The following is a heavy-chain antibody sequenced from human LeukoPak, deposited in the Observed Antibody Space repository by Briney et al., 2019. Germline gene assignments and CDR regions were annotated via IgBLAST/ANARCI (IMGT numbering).Heavy chain of an antibody. J-gene: IGHJ5*02. V-gene: IGHV4-34*01. CDR1: GGSFSGYY. CDR2: INDSGTT. CDR3: VRHASGTYSWFDP. D-gene: IGHD3-10*01. Sequence: PSETLSLTCEVYGGSFSGYYWSWIRQPPGKGLEWIGEINDSGTTNCNPSLKSRVTTSVDTSKNQFFLKLSSVTAADTAVYYCVRHASGTYSWFDPWGQGSLVTVSS.